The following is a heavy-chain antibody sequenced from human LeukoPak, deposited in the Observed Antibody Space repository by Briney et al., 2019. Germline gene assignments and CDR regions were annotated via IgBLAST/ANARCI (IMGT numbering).Heavy chain of an antibody. CDR2: INSDGTTT. CDR3: TRGRPGKYGYCDY. D-gene: IGHD3-10*01. CDR1: GFTVSSYW. Sequence: GGSLRLSCAASGFTVSSYWMHWVRQAPGKGLVWVSRINSDGTTTNYADSVEGRFTISRDNAKNTLYLQMNSLRAKDTAVYYCTRGRPGKYGYCDYWGQGTLVTVSS. V-gene: IGHV3-74*01. J-gene: IGHJ4*02.